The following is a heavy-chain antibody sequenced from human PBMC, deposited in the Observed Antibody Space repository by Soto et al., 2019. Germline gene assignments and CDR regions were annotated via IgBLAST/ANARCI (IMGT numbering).Heavy chain of an antibody. V-gene: IGHV4-39*01. CDR2: IYYSGST. CDR1: GGSISSSSYY. Sequence: QLQLQESGPGLVKPSETLSLTCTVSGGSISSSSYYWGWIRQPPGKGLEWIGSIYYSGSTYYNPSLKSRVTISVDTSKNQFSLKLSSVTAADTAVYYCARHGRIAARPGGMDVWGKGTTVTVSS. CDR3: ARHGRIAARPGGMDV. D-gene: IGHD6-6*01. J-gene: IGHJ6*04.